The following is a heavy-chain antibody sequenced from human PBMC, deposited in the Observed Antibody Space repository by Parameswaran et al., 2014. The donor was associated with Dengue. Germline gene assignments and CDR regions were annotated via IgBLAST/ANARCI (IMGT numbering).Heavy chain of an antibody. D-gene: IGHD5-24*01. CDR2: IWSNGKTK. J-gene: IGHJ4*02. Sequence: VRQMPGRAGMVAVIWSNGKTKDYAESVKGRFTVSRDNSKNILYLEMYSLRAEDTALYYCATDRGGAPFDYWGQGTLVTVSS. CDR3: ATDRGGAPFDY. V-gene: IGHV3-33*01.